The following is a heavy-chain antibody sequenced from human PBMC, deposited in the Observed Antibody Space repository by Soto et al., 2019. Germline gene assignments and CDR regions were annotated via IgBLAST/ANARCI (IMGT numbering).Heavy chain of an antibody. CDR2: ISGSGSST. CDR1: GFTFSSYE. D-gene: IGHD3-9*01. CDR3: ARGFATTGYLVDY. J-gene: IGHJ4*02. V-gene: IGHV3-23*04. Sequence: EVQLVESGGGLVQPGGSLRLSCAASGFTFSSYEMNWVRQAPGKGLEWVSAISGSGSSTKYADSVKGRFTISRDNSKSTLSLQMNSLRGEDTAVYFCARGFATTGYLVDYWGQGTLVTVSS.